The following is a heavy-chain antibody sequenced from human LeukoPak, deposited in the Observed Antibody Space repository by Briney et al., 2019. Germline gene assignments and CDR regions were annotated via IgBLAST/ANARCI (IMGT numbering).Heavy chain of an antibody. CDR3: ASDATMVRGVLVY. Sequence: AGGSLRLSCAASGFTVSSNYMSCVRQAPGKGLEWVSVIYSGGSTYYADSVKGRFTISRHNSKNTLYLQMNSLRAEDTAVYYCASDATMVRGVLVYWGQGTLVTVSS. D-gene: IGHD3-10*01. V-gene: IGHV3-53*04. CDR1: GFTVSSNY. J-gene: IGHJ4*02. CDR2: IYSGGST.